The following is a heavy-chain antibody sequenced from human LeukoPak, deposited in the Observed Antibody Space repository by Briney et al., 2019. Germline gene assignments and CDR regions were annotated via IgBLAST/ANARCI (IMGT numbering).Heavy chain of an antibody. V-gene: IGHV4-59*01. D-gene: IGHD3-10*01. CDR2: IYYSGST. CDR3: ARDRGLRGNAFDI. J-gene: IGHJ3*02. Sequence: SETLSLTCTVSGGSISSYYWSWIRQPPGKGLEWIGYIYYSGSTNYNPSLKSRVTISVDTSKNQFSLKLSSVTAADTAVYYCARDRGLRGNAFDIWGQGTMVTVSS. CDR1: GGSISSYY.